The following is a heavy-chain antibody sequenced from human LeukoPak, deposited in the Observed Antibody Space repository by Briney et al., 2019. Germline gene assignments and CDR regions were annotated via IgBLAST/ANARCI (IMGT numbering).Heavy chain of an antibody. CDR3: ARVSRTTGTTWWFDP. CDR2: IYHSGST. CDR1: GYSISSGYY. J-gene: IGHJ5*02. V-gene: IGHV4-38-2*02. D-gene: IGHD1-1*01. Sequence: SETLSLTCTVSGYSISSGYYWGWIRQPPGKGPEWIGSIYHSGSTYYNPSLKSRVTISVDTSKNQFSLKLSSVTAADTAVYYCARVSRTTGTTWWFDPWGQGTLVTVSS.